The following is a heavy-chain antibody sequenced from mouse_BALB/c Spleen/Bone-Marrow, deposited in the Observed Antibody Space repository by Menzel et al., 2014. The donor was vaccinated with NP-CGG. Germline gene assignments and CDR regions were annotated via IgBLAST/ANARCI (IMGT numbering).Heavy chain of an antibody. CDR3: ARYDGPAWFAY. CDR2: INPSNGRT. CDR1: GYSFTTYW. V-gene: IGHV1S81*02. J-gene: IGHJ3*01. Sequence: QLQQSGAELVKPGASVRLSCKASGYSFTTYWIHWVKQRPGQGLEWIGEINPSNGRTNYNEKFKSKATLTVDKSSSTAYMQLSSLTSEDSAVYYCARYDGPAWFAYWGQGTLVTVSA. D-gene: IGHD2-3*01.